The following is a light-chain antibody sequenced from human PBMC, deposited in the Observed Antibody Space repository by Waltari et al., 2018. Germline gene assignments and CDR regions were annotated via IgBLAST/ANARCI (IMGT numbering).Light chain of an antibody. J-gene: IGLJ1*01. Sequence: QSALTQPASVSGSPGQSITISCSGTDSDVCAYDFVSWYQQHPGKAPHLISDEVSNRPAGISNRFAASKSGNTASLTISGLQAEDEADYYCSSYTTSSAPGVFGTGTRVTVL. CDR1: DSDVCAYDF. V-gene: IGLV2-14*01. CDR2: EVS. CDR3: SSYTTSSAPGV.